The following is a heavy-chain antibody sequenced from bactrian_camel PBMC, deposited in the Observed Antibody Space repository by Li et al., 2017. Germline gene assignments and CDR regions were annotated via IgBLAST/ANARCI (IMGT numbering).Heavy chain of an antibody. V-gene: IGHV3S40*01. J-gene: IGHJ4*01. CDR3: VRDVLDGGAY. CDR2: INSGGGTT. Sequence: VQLVESGGGSVQAGGSLRLTCTGTGFTFDDADVGWFRQAPGKGLEWVSAINSGGGTTYYPDSVKGRFTISRDNAKNTVFLQMNSLKPEDTALYYCVRDVLDGGAYWGQGTQVTVS. CDR1: GFTFDDAD. D-gene: IGHD7*01.